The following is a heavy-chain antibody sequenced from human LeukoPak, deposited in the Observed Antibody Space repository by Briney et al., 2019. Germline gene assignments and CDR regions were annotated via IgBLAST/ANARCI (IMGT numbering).Heavy chain of an antibody. CDR1: GCTFSDYY. J-gene: IGHJ4*02. V-gene: IGHV3-7*03. Sequence: GGSLRLSCAASGCTFSDYYMSWIRQAPGKGLKWVANIKQDGSEKYYVDSVKGRFTISRDNAQNSLYLQMNSLRAEDTAIYYCATSTAAASTDWGQGTLVTVSS. CDR2: IKQDGSEK. D-gene: IGHD6-13*01. CDR3: ATSTAAASTD.